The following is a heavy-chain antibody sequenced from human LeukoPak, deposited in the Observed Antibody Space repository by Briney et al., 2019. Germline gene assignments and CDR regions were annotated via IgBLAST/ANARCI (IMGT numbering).Heavy chain of an antibody. D-gene: IGHD1-26*01. Sequence: SVKVSCKASGGTFSSYAISWVRQAPGQGLEWMGGIIPIFGTANYAQKFQGRVTITAVESTSTAYMELSSLRSEDTAVYYCATRSPGGELLDYWGQGTLVTVSS. CDR3: ATRSPGGELLDY. V-gene: IGHV1-69*13. CDR2: IIPIFGTA. J-gene: IGHJ4*02. CDR1: GGTFSSYA.